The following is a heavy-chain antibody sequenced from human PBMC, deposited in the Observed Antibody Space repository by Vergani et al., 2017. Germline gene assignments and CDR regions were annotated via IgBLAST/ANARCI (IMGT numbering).Heavy chain of an antibody. CDR3: GVIXVRSPRPDNWFDS. D-gene: IGHD3-16*02. Sequence: QIQLQESGPGLVKPSETLTLTCSASGYSISRGFYWAWIRQTPEKGLEWIGGMFHTGEASNSPSLQSRVAFSMDTSKNQFSLQLTSVTAADTAVYFCGVIXVRSPRPDNWFDSWGRGTLVTVSS. V-gene: IGHV4-38-2*02. CDR2: MFHTGEA. CDR1: GYSISRGFY. J-gene: IGHJ5*01.